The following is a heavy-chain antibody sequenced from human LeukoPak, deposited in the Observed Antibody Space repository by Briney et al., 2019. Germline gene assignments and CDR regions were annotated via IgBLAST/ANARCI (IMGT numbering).Heavy chain of an antibody. V-gene: IGHV1-46*01. CDR2: ITPSGGI. D-gene: IGHD6-6*01. Sequence: ASVKVSCKAFGYTFTSYGISWVRQAPGQGLEWMGMITPSGGISYAQKFQGRVTMTRDMSTNTVYMELSSLRSEDTAVYYCARVDSTSPHELDYWGQGTLVTVSS. CDR1: GYTFTSYG. J-gene: IGHJ4*02. CDR3: ARVDSTSPHELDY.